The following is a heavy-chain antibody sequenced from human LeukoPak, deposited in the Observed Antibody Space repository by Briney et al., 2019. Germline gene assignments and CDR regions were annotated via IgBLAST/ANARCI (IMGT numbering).Heavy chain of an antibody. J-gene: IGHJ4*02. CDR2: ITPYSGGT. V-gene: IGHV1-2*02. CDR1: GYSFIDYY. D-gene: IGHD3-22*01. Sequence: PRASVKVSCKASGYSFIDYYMHWVRQAPGQGPEWVGWITPYSGGTDYAQKFQDRVTMTSDTATSTAYMTLSRVRSDDTAVYYCVRERRLYYDSSGYYFFDYWGQGTLVTVSS. CDR3: VRERRLYYDSSGYYFFDY.